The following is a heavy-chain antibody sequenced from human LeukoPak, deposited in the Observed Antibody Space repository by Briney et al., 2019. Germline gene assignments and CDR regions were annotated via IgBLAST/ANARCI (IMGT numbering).Heavy chain of an antibody. D-gene: IGHD6-19*01. CDR3: ARAGQWLVHWYFDY. Sequence: PGGSLRLSCAASGFIFTDYWMYWVRQAPGRGLAWVANIKEDGSEKNYVDSMKGRFTISRDNAKNSLYLQMNSLRAEDTAVYYCARAGQWLVHWYFDYWGQGTLVTVSS. CDR1: GFIFTDYW. V-gene: IGHV3-7*01. CDR2: IKEDGSEK. J-gene: IGHJ4*02.